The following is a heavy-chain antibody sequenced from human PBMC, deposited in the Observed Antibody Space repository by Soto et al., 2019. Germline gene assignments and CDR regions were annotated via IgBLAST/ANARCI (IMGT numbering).Heavy chain of an antibody. CDR2: IWYDGSNK. V-gene: IGHV3-33*01. J-gene: IGHJ4*02. Sequence: GGSLRLSCAASGFTFSSYGMHWVRQAPGKGLEWVAVIWYDGSNKYYADSVKGRFTISRDNSKNTLYLQMNSLRAEDTAVYYCARPGGWLPPREGYYFDYWGQGTLVTVSS. CDR3: ARPGGWLPPREGYYFDY. CDR1: GFTFSSYG. D-gene: IGHD3-16*01.